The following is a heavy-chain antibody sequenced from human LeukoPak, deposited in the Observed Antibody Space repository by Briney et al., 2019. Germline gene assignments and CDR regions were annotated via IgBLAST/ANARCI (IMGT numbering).Heavy chain of an antibody. CDR1: GGSFSGYY. D-gene: IGHD3-10*01. Sequence: KPSETLSLTCAVYGGSFSGYYWGWIRQPPGKGLQWIGEITHNGYTNYNPALKSRVTISIDTPKNEFSLKVSSVTAADMAIYYRAASGGPINWFDPWGQGTLVTVSS. J-gene: IGHJ5*02. CDR3: AASGGPINWFDP. V-gene: IGHV4-34*01. CDR2: ITHNGYT.